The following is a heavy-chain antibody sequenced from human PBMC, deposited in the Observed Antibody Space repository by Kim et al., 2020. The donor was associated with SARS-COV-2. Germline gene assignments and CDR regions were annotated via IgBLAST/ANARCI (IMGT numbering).Heavy chain of an antibody. V-gene: IGHV3-30*18. CDR2: ISYDGSNK. Sequence: GGSLRLSCAASGFTFSSYGMHWVRQAPGKGLEWVAVISYDGSNKYYADSVKGRFTISRDNSKNTLYLQMNSLRAEDTAVYYCAKDHFHGYFDWLSHFDYWGQGTLVTVSS. J-gene: IGHJ4*02. CDR1: GFTFSSYG. D-gene: IGHD3-9*01. CDR3: AKDHFHGYFDWLSHFDY.